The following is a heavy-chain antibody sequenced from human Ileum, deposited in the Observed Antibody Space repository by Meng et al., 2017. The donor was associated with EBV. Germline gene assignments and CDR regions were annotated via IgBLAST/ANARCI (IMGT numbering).Heavy chain of an antibody. CDR2: LSEYEINE. CDR3: ATGGYNKIWYTVYFHH. Sequence: QVQLVESGERVVQPGGSLTLSCTASGFTFPRFAMHWVRQPPGRGLEWVASLSEYEINENYADSVKGRFTFSIDNSKNTVYLQMNSLGTEDTAVYYCATGGYNKIWYTVYFHHWGQGTLVTVSS. D-gene: IGHD2-15*01. V-gene: IGHV3-30*04. J-gene: IGHJ1*01. CDR1: GFTFPRFA.